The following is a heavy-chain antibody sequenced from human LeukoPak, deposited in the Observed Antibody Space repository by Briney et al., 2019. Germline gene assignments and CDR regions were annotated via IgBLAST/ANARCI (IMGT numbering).Heavy chain of an antibody. CDR2: INSDGGST. J-gene: IGHJ4*02. Sequence: GGSLRLSCAASGFTFSSYWMHWVRQAPGKGLVWVSRINSDGGSTSYADSVKGRFTISRDNAKNTLYLQMNSLRAEDTAVYYCARGGGFGWLVPDYWGQGTLVTVSS. CDR3: ARGGGFGWLVPDY. CDR1: GFTFSSYW. V-gene: IGHV3-74*01. D-gene: IGHD6-19*01.